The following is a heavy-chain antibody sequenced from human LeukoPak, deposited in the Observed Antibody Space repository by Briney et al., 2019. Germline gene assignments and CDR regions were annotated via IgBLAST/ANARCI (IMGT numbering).Heavy chain of an antibody. CDR1: GYSISSDFH. CDR3: ASVINRTYYYYGMDV. CDR2: IHHSGRT. Sequence: PSETLSLTCTVSGYSISSDFHWGWIRQSPGKGLEWIATIHHSGRTYYNPSLKSRVTISVDTSKNQFSLKLSSVTAADTAVYYCASVINRTYYYYGMDVWGQGTTVTVSS. D-gene: IGHD2/OR15-2a*01. V-gene: IGHV4-38-2*02. J-gene: IGHJ6*02.